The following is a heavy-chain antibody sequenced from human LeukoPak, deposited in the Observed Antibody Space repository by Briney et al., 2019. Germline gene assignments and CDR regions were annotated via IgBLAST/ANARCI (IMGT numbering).Heavy chain of an antibody. D-gene: IGHD3-10*01. J-gene: IGHJ4*02. CDR2: IIPIFGTA. CDR3: ARDPGQLLWFGELRS. Sequence: SVKVSCKASGGTFSSYAISWVRQAPGQGLEWWGRIIPIFGTANYAQKFQGRVTITTDESTSTAYMELSSLRSEDTAVYYCARDPGQLLWFGELRSWGQGTLVTVSS. V-gene: IGHV1-69*05. CDR1: GGTFSSYA.